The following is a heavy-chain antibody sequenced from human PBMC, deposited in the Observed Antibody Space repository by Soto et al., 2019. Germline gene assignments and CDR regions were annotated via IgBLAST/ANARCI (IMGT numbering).Heavy chain of an antibody. J-gene: IGHJ6*02. D-gene: IGHD3-10*01. CDR1: GYTFTSYG. V-gene: IGHV1-18*04. CDR2: ISAYNGNT. CDR3: ARDSRKVTMVRGNYGMDV. Sequence: GASVKVSCKASGYTFTSYGISWVRQAPGQGLEWMGWISAYNGNTNYAQKLQGRVTMTTDTSTSTAYMELRSLRSDDTAVYYCARDSRKVTMVRGNYGMDVWGQGTTVTVSS.